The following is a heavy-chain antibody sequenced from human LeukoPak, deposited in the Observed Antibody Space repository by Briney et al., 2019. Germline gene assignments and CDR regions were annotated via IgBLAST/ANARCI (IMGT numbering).Heavy chain of an antibody. Sequence: GGSLRLSCAASGFTFSSYGMHWVRQAPGKGLEWVVVISYDGGNEYYADSVKGRFTISRDNSKNTLYLQMNSLRAEDTAVYYCAKAYGGYESHYYYYGMDVWGQGTTVTVSS. CDR3: AKAYGGYESHYYYYGMDV. V-gene: IGHV3-30*18. CDR1: GFTFSSYG. CDR2: ISYDGGNE. D-gene: IGHD5-12*01. J-gene: IGHJ6*02.